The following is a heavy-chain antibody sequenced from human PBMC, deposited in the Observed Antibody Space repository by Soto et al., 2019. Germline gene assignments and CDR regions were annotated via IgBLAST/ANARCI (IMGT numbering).Heavy chain of an antibody. Sequence: GGSLRLSCAASGFTFSSYAMSWVRQAPGKGLEWVSAISGSGGSTYYADSVKGRFTISRDNSKNTLYLQMNSLRAEDTAVYYCAKDSHYSYGCIDYYYGMDVWGQGTTVTVSS. CDR3: AKDSHYSYGCIDYYYGMDV. V-gene: IGHV3-23*01. D-gene: IGHD5-18*01. CDR2: ISGSGGST. J-gene: IGHJ6*02. CDR1: GFTFSSYA.